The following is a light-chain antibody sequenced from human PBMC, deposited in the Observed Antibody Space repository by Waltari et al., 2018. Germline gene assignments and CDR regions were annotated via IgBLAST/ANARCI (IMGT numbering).Light chain of an antibody. J-gene: IGLJ3*02. CDR3: ETGGHGTWV. CDR1: SGHSSNI. V-gene: IGLV4-69*01. CDR2: VNSDGSH. Sequence: QLVLTQSPAASASLGASVKLTCTLSSGHSSNIIAWLQQQPGKGPRYLMKVNSDGSHRKGDGIPDRFSGASSGAERYLTISSLQSEDEDDYSCETGGHGTWVFGGGTKLTVL.